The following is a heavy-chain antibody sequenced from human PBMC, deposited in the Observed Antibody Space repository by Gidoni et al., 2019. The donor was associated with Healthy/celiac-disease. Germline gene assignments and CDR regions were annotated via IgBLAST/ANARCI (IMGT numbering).Heavy chain of an antibody. J-gene: IGHJ6*02. V-gene: IGHV4-59*01. CDR2: IYYSGST. Sequence: QFQLQESGPGLVKPSETLSLTCTVSGVSISSYYWSWIRQAPGKGLEWIGYIYYSGSTNYNPSRKSRVTISVDTSKNQFSLKLSSVTAADTAVYYCARGAGVAVAGSPYYYYGMDVWGQGTTVTVSS. CDR1: GVSISSYY. D-gene: IGHD6-19*01. CDR3: ARGAGVAVAGSPYYYYGMDV.